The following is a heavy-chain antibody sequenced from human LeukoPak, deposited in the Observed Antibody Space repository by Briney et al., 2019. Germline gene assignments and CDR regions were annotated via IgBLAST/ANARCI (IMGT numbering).Heavy chain of an antibody. D-gene: IGHD3-3*01. CDR3: AKDMGFLEWFDY. J-gene: IGHJ4*02. V-gene: IGHV3-30*18. CDR1: GITFSSYG. Sequence: GGSLRLSCAASGITFSSYGMHWVRQAPGKGLEWVAVISYDGSNKYYADSVKGRFTISRDNSKNTLYLQMNSLRAEDTAVYYCAKDMGFLEWFDYWGQGTLVTVSS. CDR2: ISYDGSNK.